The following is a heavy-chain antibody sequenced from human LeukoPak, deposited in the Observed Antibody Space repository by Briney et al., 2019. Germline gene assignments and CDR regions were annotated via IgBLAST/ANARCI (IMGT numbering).Heavy chain of an antibody. J-gene: IGHJ4*02. Sequence: SETLSLTCAVSGGSISSSNWWSWVLQPPGKGLEWIGEIYHSGNTNYNPSLKSRVTMSVDKSKNQFSLKLSSVTAADTAVYYCASALPFQLVHSGQGTLVTVSS. CDR3: ASALPFQLVH. V-gene: IGHV4-4*02. D-gene: IGHD6-13*01. CDR1: GGSISSSNW. CDR2: IYHSGNT.